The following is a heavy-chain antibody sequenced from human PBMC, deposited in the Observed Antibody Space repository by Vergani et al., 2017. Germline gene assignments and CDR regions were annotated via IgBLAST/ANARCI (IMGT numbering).Heavy chain of an antibody. J-gene: IGHJ4*02. CDR1: GGSISSGGYS. CDR3: ARGILYYDILTGYYN. V-gene: IGHV4-30-2*01. D-gene: IGHD3-9*01. Sequence: QLQLQESGSGLVKPSQTLSLTCAVSGGSISSGGYSWRWIRQPPGKGLEWIGYIYHSGSTYYNPSLKSRATISVDRSKNQFSLKLSSVTAADTAVYYCARGILYYDILTGYYNWGQGTLVTVSS. CDR2: IYHSGST.